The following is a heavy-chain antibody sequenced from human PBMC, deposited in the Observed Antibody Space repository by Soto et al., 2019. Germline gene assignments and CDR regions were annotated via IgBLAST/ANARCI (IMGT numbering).Heavy chain of an antibody. CDR2: IYWDEDK. J-gene: IGHJ4*02. CDR3: SPRLGPPSPDYGDYFDY. Sequence: QITLKESGPTLGKPTQTLTLTCTFSGFSLSTSGVGVGWIRQPPGKALEWLALIYWDEDKRYSPSLKSRLTITKYTTKNQVVLTMTNLHPVDRVTYYWSPRLGPPSPDYGDYFDYWVQGTLVTVSS. V-gene: IGHV2-5*02. CDR1: GFSLSTSGVG. D-gene: IGHD4-17*01.